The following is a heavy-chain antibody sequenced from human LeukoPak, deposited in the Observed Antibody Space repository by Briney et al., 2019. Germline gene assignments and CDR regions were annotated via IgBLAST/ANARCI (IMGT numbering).Heavy chain of an antibody. J-gene: IGHJ4*02. CDR2: ISAHDGTR. D-gene: IGHD6-19*01. V-gene: IGHV1-18*01. CDR1: VYTFTNYG. Sequence: ASVKVSGKASVYTFTNYGITWFRQAPGQGLEWMGWISAHDGTRNYALKHEDRVTMTTDTSTSTAYMELRGLRSDDTAVYYCARRSTLYSSGRFYFDYWGQGTLVTVSS. CDR3: ARRSTLYSSGRFYFDY.